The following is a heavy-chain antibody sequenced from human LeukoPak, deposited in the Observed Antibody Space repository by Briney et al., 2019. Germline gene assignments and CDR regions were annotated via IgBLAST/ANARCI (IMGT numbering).Heavy chain of an antibody. CDR2: INADNGNI. Sequence: ASVKVSCKASGYTFTKYGVGWVRQAPGQGLEWIGWINADNGNINYAQNLQGRVTVTTDTSTSTAYMELRSLRSDDTAVYYCARDIAYNIDYWGQGTLVTVSS. CDR1: GYTFTKYG. V-gene: IGHV1-18*04. CDR3: ARDIAYNIDY. J-gene: IGHJ4*02. D-gene: IGHD5-12*01.